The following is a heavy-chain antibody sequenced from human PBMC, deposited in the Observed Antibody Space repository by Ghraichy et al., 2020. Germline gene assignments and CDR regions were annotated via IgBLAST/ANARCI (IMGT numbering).Heavy chain of an antibody. CDR2: IYSGGST. CDR1: GFTVSSNY. D-gene: IGHD2-8*02. CDR3: ATLSTGGSHLNYYGMDV. V-gene: IGHV3-53*01. J-gene: IGHJ6*02. Sequence: GGSLRLSCAASGFTVSSNYMSWVRQAPGKGLEWVSVIYSGGSTYYADSVKGRFTISRDNSKNTLYLQMNSLRAEDTAVYYCATLSTGGSHLNYYGMDVWGQGTTVTVSS.